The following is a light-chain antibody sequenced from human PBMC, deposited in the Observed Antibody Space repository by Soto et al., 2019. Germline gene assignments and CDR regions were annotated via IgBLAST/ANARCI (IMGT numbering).Light chain of an antibody. CDR1: SSDVGGYDF. Sequence: QSVLTQPTSVSGSPGQSITISCTGTSSDVGGYDFVSWFQQEPGKAPKLMIYDVNYRPSGISPRFSGSKSGNTASLTISGLQPEDEADYYCCSYAGRSAPYVFGPGTQLTVL. CDR3: CSYAGRSAPYV. J-gene: IGLJ7*01. V-gene: IGLV2-14*01. CDR2: DVN.